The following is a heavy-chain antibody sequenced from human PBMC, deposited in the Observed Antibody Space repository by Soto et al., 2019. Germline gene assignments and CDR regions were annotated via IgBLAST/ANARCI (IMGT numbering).Heavy chain of an antibody. CDR3: ATARRNYYDSSGYSCPFDY. Sequence: SETLSLTCTVSGGSISSHYWSWIRQPPGKGLEWIGYIYSSGSTTYNPSLKSRVTISVDTSKNQFSLKLTSLTAADTAVYYCATARRNYYDSSGYSCPFDYWGQGTLLTVSS. V-gene: IGHV4-59*11. D-gene: IGHD3-22*01. CDR2: IYSSGST. J-gene: IGHJ4*02. CDR1: GGSISSHY.